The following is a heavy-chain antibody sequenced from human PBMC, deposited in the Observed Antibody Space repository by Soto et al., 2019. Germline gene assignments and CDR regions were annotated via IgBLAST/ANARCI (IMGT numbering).Heavy chain of an antibody. CDR2: ISGGGGST. CDR3: AKDSGAVAGPS. J-gene: IGHJ5*02. D-gene: IGHD6-19*01. Sequence: HLGGSLRLSCAASGFSFSSYAMSWVRQAPGKGLEWVSGISGGGGSTDYADSVKGRFTISRDNSKNTLYLQLNSLRAEDTAVYYCAKDSGAVAGPSWGQGTLVTVSS. CDR1: GFSFSSYA. V-gene: IGHV3-23*01.